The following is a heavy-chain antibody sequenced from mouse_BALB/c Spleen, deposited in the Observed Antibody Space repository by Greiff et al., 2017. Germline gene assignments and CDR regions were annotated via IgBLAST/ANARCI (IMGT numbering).Heavy chain of an antibody. J-gene: IGHJ3*01. CDR1: GFTFSSYA. Sequence: EVQLVESGGGLVKPGGSLKLSCAASGFTFSSYAMSWVCQTPEKRLEWVASISSGGSTYYPDSVKGRFTISRDNARNILYLQMSSLRSEDTAMYYCARGGFAYWGQGTLVTVSA. V-gene: IGHV5-6-5*01. CDR2: ISSGGST. CDR3: ARGGFAY.